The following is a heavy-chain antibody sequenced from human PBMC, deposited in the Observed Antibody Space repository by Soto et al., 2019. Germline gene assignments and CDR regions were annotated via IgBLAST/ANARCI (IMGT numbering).Heavy chain of an antibody. V-gene: IGHV4-30-4*01. CDR3: ARAEGYLGGGYYYYYGMDV. Sequence: SETLSLTCTVSGSSISSGGYYWSWIRQPPGKGLEWIGYIYYSGSTYYNPSLKSRVTISVDTSKNQFSLNLSSVTAADTAVYYCARAEGYLGGGYYYYYGMDVWGQGTTVTVSS. CDR1: GSSISSGGYY. J-gene: IGHJ6*02. D-gene: IGHD1-26*01. CDR2: IYYSGST.